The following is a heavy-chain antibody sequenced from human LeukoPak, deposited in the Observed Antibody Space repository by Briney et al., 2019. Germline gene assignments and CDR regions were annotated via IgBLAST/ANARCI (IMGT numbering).Heavy chain of an antibody. CDR1: GYTFTSYY. CDR3: ARRRSEEFDFDC. J-gene: IGHJ4*02. CDR2: INPSGGST. D-gene: IGHD6-19*01. Sequence: ASVKVSCKASGYTFTSYYMHWVRQAPGQGLEWMGIINPSGGSTSYAQKFQGRVTMTTDTSTSTAYMELRSLRSDDTAVYYCARRRSEEFDFDCWGQGTLVTVSS. V-gene: IGHV1-46*01.